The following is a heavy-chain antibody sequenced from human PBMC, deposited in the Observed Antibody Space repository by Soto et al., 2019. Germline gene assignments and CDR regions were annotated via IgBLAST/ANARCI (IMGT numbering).Heavy chain of an antibody. D-gene: IGHD3-10*01. Sequence: GGSLRLSCAASGFTFSSYAMSWVRQAPGKGLEWVSAISGSGGSTYYADSVKGRFTISRDNSKNTLYLQMNSLRAEDTAVYYCAKEVVRGVIGPGGRIDYWGQGTLVTVSS. CDR3: AKEVVRGVIGPGGRIDY. V-gene: IGHV3-23*01. CDR1: GFTFSSYA. CDR2: ISGSGGST. J-gene: IGHJ4*02.